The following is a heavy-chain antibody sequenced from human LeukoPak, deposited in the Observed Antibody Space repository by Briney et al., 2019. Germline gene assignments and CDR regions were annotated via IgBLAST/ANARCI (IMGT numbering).Heavy chain of an antibody. Sequence: GGSLRLSCTASGFSFSSYSMNWVRQAPGKGLEWVSHISISSNTIYYADSVRGRLTISRDNAKNSLYLQMNSLRAEDTAVYYCAREDLLRFLEWLSPAMDVWGKGTTVTVSS. D-gene: IGHD3-3*01. CDR2: ISISSNTI. CDR3: AREDLLRFLEWLSPAMDV. V-gene: IGHV3-48*04. CDR1: GFSFSSYS. J-gene: IGHJ6*04.